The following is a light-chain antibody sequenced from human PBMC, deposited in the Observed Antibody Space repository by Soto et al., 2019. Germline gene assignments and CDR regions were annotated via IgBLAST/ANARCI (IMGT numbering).Light chain of an antibody. CDR2: DAS. Sequence: DIQMTQSPSSLAASVGARVTITWRASQSISTYLNWYQQKPGKAPKVLIFDASRLQSGVASRFSGSGSGTDFTLPISSLQPEDSATYYCQQSYSAPWTFGQGTKVQVK. J-gene: IGKJ1*01. CDR1: QSISTY. V-gene: IGKV1-39*01. CDR3: QQSYSAPWT.